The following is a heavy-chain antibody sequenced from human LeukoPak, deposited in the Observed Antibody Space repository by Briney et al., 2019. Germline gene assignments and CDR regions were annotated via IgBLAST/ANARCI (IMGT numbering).Heavy chain of an antibody. CDR1: GGSISSSSYY. CDR3: ARERDFYYYMDV. J-gene: IGHJ6*03. CDR2: IYYSGST. V-gene: IGHV4-39*02. Sequence: PSETLSLTCTVSGGSISSSSYYWGWIRQPPGKGLEWIGSIYYSGSTYYNPSLKSRVTLSLDTSNNQFSLTLTSVTAADTAVYYCARERDFYYYMDVWDTGTTVIVSS.